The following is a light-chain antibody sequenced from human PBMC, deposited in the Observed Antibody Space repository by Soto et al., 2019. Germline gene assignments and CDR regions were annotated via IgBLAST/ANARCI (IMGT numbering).Light chain of an antibody. Sequence: EIVMTQSPTSLSVSPGERAILSCRASQTVGRNLAWYQQKPGQAPRLLIYGASSRATNMPARFSGSGSGTEFTLTISSLQSEDFAVYYCQQYNNWPPWTFGQGTKVDIK. CDR3: QQYNNWPPWT. V-gene: IGKV3-15*01. CDR2: GAS. J-gene: IGKJ1*01. CDR1: QTVGRN.